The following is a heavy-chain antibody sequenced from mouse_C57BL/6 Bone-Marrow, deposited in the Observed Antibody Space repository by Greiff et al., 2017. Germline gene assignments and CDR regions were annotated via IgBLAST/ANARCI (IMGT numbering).Heavy chain of an antibody. D-gene: IGHD1-1*01. V-gene: IGHV1-64*01. J-gene: IGHJ4*01. CDR2: IHPNSGST. CDR3: ARGYYGRYAMDY. Sequence: QVQLQQPGAELVKPGASVKLSCKASGYTFTSYWMHWVKQRPGQGLEWIGMIHPNSGSTNYNEKFKSKATLTVDKSSSTAYMQLSSLTSEDSAVYYCARGYYGRYAMDYWGQGTSVTVSS. CDR1: GYTFTSYW.